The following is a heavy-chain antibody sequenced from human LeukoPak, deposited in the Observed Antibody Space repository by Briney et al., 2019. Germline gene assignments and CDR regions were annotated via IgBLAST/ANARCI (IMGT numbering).Heavy chain of an antibody. CDR1: GGSFSGYY. CDR2: INHSGST. V-gene: IGHV4-34*01. D-gene: IGHD3-10*01. J-gene: IGHJ6*03. CDR3: ARGVGTMVRGVRRPSYYYYMDV. Sequence: PSETLSLTCAVYGGSFSGYYWSWIRQPPGKGLEWIGEINHSGSTNYNPSLKSRVTISVDTSKNQFSLKLSSVTAADTAVYYCARGVGTMVRGVRRPSYYYYMDVWGKGTTVTVSS.